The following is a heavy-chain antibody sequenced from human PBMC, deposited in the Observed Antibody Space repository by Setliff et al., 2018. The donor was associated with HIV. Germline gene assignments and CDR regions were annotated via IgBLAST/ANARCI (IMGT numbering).Heavy chain of an antibody. CDR2: IYNRGYT. D-gene: IGHD3-10*01. Sequence: SETLSLTCTVSGGSIMSDGYYWNWIRQRLGKGLEWIGYIYNRGYTYYNPSLKSRVTTSIDTSQNQFSLRLSSVTVADTAVYYCAGMFFYGSGSKSDFDYWGQGTQVTVSS. CDR3: AGMFFYGSGSKSDFDY. CDR1: GGSIMSDGYY. J-gene: IGHJ4*02. V-gene: IGHV4-31*03.